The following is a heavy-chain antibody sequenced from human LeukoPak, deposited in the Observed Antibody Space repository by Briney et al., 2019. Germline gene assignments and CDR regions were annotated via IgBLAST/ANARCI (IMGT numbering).Heavy chain of an antibody. J-gene: IGHJ4*02. D-gene: IGHD3-22*01. CDR2: IRSKAYGGTT. V-gene: IGHV3-49*04. CDR1: GFTVSSNY. CDR3: TRDYGDRYYYDSSAPFDY. Sequence: GGSLRLSCAASGFTVSSNYMSWVRQAPGKGLEWVGFIRSKAYGGTTEYAASVKGRFTISRDDSKSIAYLQMNSLKTEDTAVYYCTRDYGDRYYYDSSAPFDYWGQGTLVTVSS.